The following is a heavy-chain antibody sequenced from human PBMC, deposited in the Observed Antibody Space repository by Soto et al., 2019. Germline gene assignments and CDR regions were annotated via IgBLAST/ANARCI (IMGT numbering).Heavy chain of an antibody. J-gene: IGHJ3*02. CDR1: GYTFTGYY. D-gene: IGHD6-13*01. CDR2: INPNSGGT. CDR3: ARVVIAAAGTDAFDI. V-gene: IGHV1-2*04. Sequence: ASVKVSCKASGYTFTGYYMHWVRQAPGQGLEWMGWINPNSGGTNYAQKLQGWVTMTRDTSISTAYMELSRLRSDDTAVYYCARVVIAAAGTDAFDIWGQGTMVTVSS.